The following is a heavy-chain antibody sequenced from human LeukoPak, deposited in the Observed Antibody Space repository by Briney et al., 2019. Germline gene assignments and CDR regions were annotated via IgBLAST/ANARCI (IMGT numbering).Heavy chain of an antibody. D-gene: IGHD3-10*01. CDR1: GGSFSGYY. Sequence: SETLSLTCAVYGGSFSGYYWSWIRQPPGKGLERIGEINHSGSTNYNPSLKSRVTISVYTSKNQFSLKLSSVTAADTAVYYCARGGVSYYYGSGGYYYGMDVWGQGTTVTVSS. V-gene: IGHV4-34*01. J-gene: IGHJ6*02. CDR3: ARGGVSYYYGSGGYYYGMDV. CDR2: INHSGST.